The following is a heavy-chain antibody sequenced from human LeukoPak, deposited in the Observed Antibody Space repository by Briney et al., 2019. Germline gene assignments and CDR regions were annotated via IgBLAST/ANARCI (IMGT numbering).Heavy chain of an antibody. D-gene: IGHD7-27*01. Sequence: SETLSLTCTVSGGSISSSSYYWGWIRQPPGKGLEWIGSIYYSGSTYYIPSLKSRVTISVDTSKNQFSLKLSSVTAADTAVYYCARSLNWGSGYYFDYWGQGTLVTVSS. CDR1: GGSISSSSYY. CDR2: IYYSGST. CDR3: ARSLNWGSGYYFDY. J-gene: IGHJ4*02. V-gene: IGHV4-39*01.